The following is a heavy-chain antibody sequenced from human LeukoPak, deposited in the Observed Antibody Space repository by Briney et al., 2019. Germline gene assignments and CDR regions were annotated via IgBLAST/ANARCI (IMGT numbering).Heavy chain of an antibody. Sequence: PGGSLRLSCTNSGFTFSKYALIWVRQAPGKGLEWVSAIRGSGAYTFYADAVKGRFTVSRDNSKNTLFLQMDNLGAEDTAVYYCARDPNGDYIGAFDFWGQGTRVTVSS. CDR1: GFTFSKYA. V-gene: IGHV3-23*01. J-gene: IGHJ3*01. CDR3: ARDPNGDYIGAFDF. CDR2: IRGSGAYT. D-gene: IGHD4-17*01.